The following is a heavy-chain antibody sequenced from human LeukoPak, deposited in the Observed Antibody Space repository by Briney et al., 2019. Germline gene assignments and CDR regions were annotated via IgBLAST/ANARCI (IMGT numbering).Heavy chain of an antibody. Sequence: SETLSLTCTVSGGSISSSSDYWGWIRQSPGKGLQWIGSIYYTGSTYYNPSLKSRVTMSVDTSKNQFSLKVTSVTAADTAVYYCARDRISSSSLKSFDYWGQGTLVTVSS. D-gene: IGHD6-6*01. CDR1: GGSISSSSDY. CDR2: IYYTGST. CDR3: ARDRISSSSLKSFDY. J-gene: IGHJ4*02. V-gene: IGHV4-39*07.